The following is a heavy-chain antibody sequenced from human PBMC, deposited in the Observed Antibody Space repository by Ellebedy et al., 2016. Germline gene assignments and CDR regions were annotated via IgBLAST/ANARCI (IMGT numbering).Heavy chain of an antibody. CDR1: GGSISSGDYS. D-gene: IGHD6-19*01. V-gene: IGHV4-30-2*01. CDR3: ARDGYTSGSHDGFDI. J-gene: IGHJ3*02. CDR2: VYHSGTT. Sequence: LRLSCAVSGGSISSGDYSWNWIRQPPGKGLEWIGKVYHSGTTGYTSSLKSRVIISLDSSENQFSLKLSSVTVADTAVYYCARDGYTSGSHDGFDIWGQGTVVTVSS.